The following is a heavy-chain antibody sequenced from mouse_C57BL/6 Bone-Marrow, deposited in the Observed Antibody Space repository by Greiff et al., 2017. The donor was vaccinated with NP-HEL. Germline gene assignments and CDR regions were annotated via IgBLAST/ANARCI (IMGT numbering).Heavy chain of an antibody. CDR2: IWSGGST. V-gene: IGHV2-4*01. CDR3: AKNGTIYYDYDGGYAMDY. D-gene: IGHD2-4*01. J-gene: IGHJ4*01. CDR1: GFSLTSYG. Sequence: VQLQQSGPGLVQPSQSLSITCTVSGFSLTSYGVHWVRQPPGKGLEWLGVIWSGGSTDYNAAFISRLSISKDNSKSQVFFKMNSLQADDTAIYYCAKNGTIYYDYDGGYAMDYWGQGTSVTVSS.